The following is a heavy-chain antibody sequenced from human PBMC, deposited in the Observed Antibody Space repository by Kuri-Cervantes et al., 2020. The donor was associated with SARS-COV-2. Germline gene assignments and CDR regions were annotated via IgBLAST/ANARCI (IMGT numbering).Heavy chain of an antibody. Sequence: GGSLRLSCAASGFTFSNAWMSWVRQAPGKGLEWVGRVRGKANSYATAYAASVKGRFTISRDDSKNMANLQMNSLKTEDTAVYYCTTLIDYWGQGALVTVSS. CDR3: TTLIDY. CDR1: GFTFSNAW. CDR2: VRGKANSYAT. J-gene: IGHJ4*02. V-gene: IGHV3-73*01.